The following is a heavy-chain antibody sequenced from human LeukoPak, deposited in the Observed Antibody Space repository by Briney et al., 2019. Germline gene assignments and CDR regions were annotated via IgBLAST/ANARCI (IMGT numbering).Heavy chain of an antibody. CDR3: ARDWAAAPVY. CDR1: GFTFSSYE. D-gene: IGHD6-13*01. V-gene: IGHV3-48*03. CDR2: ISSSGSTI. Sequence: GGSLRLSCAASGFTFSSYEMNSVRQAPGKGLEWVSYISSSGSTIYYADSVKGRFTISRDNAKNSLYLQMNSLRGEDTAVYYCARDWAAAPVYWGQGTLVTVSS. J-gene: IGHJ4*02.